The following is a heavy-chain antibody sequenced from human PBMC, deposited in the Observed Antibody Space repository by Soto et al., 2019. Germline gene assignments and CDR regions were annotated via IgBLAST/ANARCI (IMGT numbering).Heavy chain of an antibody. CDR3: AKGGGSSWYEGNWFDP. D-gene: IGHD6-13*01. CDR1: GASISDYS. Sequence: PSETLSLTCTVSGASISDYSWSWILQPAGKGLEWMGRISSTGNIHYNPSFRSRFTMSIDTSRDQFSLRLTSVTAADTAVYYCAKGGGSSWYEGNWFDPWGQGTLVTVSS. J-gene: IGHJ5*02. V-gene: IGHV4-4*07. CDR2: ISSTGNI.